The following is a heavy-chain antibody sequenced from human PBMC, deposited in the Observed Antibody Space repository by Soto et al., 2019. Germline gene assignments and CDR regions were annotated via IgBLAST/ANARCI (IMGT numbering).Heavy chain of an antibody. D-gene: IGHD6-13*01. V-gene: IGHV4-30-4*01. J-gene: IGHJ4*02. CDR3: ARGSPRGSSSWSNEDFRWDYFDH. CDR2: IYYSGST. CDR1: GGSISSGDYY. Sequence: SETLSLTCTVSGGSISSGDYYWSWIRQPPGKGPEWIGYIYYSGSTYYNPSLKSRVTISVDTSKNQFSLKLSSVTAADTAVYYCARGSPRGSSSWSNEDFRWDYFDHWGQGTLVTVSS.